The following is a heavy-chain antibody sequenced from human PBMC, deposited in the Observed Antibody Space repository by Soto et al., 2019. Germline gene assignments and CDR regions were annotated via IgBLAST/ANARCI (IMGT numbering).Heavy chain of an antibody. Sequence: ESGGGLVQPGGSLRLSCAASGFTFRDYSVNWVRQAPGKGLEWVSYIISTGDTMYYADSVKGRFTISRDNAKNSVYLQMNSLRDEDTAVYYCARDRDYAFDYWGQGTLVTVSA. CDR3: ARDRDYAFDY. D-gene: IGHD4-17*01. CDR2: IISTGDTM. V-gene: IGHV3-48*02. CDR1: GFTFRDYS. J-gene: IGHJ4*02.